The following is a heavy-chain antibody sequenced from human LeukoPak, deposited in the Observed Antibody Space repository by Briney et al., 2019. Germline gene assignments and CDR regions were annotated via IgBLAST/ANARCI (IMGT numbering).Heavy chain of an antibody. J-gene: IGHJ4*02. D-gene: IGHD3-16*02. CDR2: IIPIFGTA. CDR1: GGTFSSYA. V-gene: IGHV1-69*05. CDR3: ARLRLGELSFDY. Sequence: ASVEVSCKASGGTFSSYAISWVRQAPGQGLEWMGRIIPIFGTANYAQKFQGRVTITTDESTSTAYMELSSLRSEDTAVYYCARLRLGELSFDYWGQGTLVTVSS.